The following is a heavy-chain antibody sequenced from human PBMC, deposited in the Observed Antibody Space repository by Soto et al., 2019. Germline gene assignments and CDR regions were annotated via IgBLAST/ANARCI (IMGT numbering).Heavy chain of an antibody. CDR2: IWYDGNYK. D-gene: IGHD6-19*01. V-gene: IGHV3-33*01. Sequence: QVHLVESGGGVVHPGRSLRLSCAASGFMFSDYGMHWVRQAPGKGLEWVAIIWYDGNYKYYSESAKGRFTISRDNSNNTLYLQMNNLRVEDTAVYFCAREGAVAVSQDFWGQGTLVTVSS. CDR3: AREGAVAVSQDF. CDR1: GFMFSDYG. J-gene: IGHJ4*02.